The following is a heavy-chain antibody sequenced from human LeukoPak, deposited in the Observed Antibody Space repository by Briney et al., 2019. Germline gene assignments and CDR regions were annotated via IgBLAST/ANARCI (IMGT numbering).Heavy chain of an antibody. CDR3: ARGARYDFPGGGWNLYYYMDV. D-gene: IGHD3-3*01. Sequence: GASVKVSCKACGGTFSSYAISWVRQAPGQGLEWMGGIIPMCGTANYAQKFQGRVTITTDESTSTAYMELSSLRSEDTAVYYCARGARYDFPGGGWNLYYYMDVWGKGTTVTVSS. CDR1: GGTFSSYA. V-gene: IGHV1-69*05. CDR2: IIPMCGTA. J-gene: IGHJ6*03.